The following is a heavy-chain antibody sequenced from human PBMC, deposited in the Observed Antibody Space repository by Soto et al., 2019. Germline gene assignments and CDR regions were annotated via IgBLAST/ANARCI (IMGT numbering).Heavy chain of an antibody. D-gene: IGHD1-1*01. J-gene: IGHJ4*02. CDR2: IIPMSGTT. Sequence: QVHLVQSGAEVKKPGSSVKVSCKASGGAFTSYSFHWVRQAPGQGLERMGGIIPMSGTTNYALKYQGRVTMTADVPPYTACIELSSLRSEDTGIYYCARYHTGLDYWGQGTLVTVTS. CDR1: GGAFTSYS. CDR3: ARYHTGLDY. V-gene: IGHV1-69*12.